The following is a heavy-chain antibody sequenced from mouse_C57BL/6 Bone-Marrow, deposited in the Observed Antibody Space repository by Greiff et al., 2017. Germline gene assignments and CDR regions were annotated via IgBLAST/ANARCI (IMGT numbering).Heavy chain of an antibody. D-gene: IGHD1-1*01. V-gene: IGHV1-62-2*01. CDR2: FYPGSGSI. CDR1: GYTFTEYT. Sequence: QVQLQQSGAELVKPGASVKLSCKASGYTFTEYTIHWVKQRSGQGLEWIGWFYPGSGSIKYNEKFKDKATLTADKSSSTAYMELSRLTSEDSAVYICARHEDFPHYYGSRAWFAYWGQGTLVTVSA. J-gene: IGHJ3*01. CDR3: ARHEDFPHYYGSRAWFAY.